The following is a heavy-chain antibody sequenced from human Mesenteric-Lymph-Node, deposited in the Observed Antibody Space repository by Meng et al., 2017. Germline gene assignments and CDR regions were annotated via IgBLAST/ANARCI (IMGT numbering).Heavy chain of an antibody. V-gene: IGHV4-31*03. CDR2: IYYSGST. Sequence: SETLSLTCTVSGGSISSGGYYWSWIRQHPGKGLEWIGYIYYSGSTYYNPSLKSRVTISVDTSKNQFSLKLSSVTAADTAVYYCARDTRIAASYYFDYWGQGTLVTVSS. CDR3: ARDTRIAASYYFDY. J-gene: IGHJ4*02. CDR1: GGSISSGGYY. D-gene: IGHD6-6*01.